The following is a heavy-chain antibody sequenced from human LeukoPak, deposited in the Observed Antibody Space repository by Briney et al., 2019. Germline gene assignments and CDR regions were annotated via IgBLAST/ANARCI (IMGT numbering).Heavy chain of an antibody. CDR3: AKDRSFGYYDSSGYGMDV. J-gene: IGHJ6*02. CDR1: GFTFSSYG. V-gene: IGHV3-30*18. D-gene: IGHD3-22*01. CDR2: ISYDGSNK. Sequence: GGSLRLSCAAPGFTFSSYGMHWVRQAPGKGLEWVAVISYDGSNKYYADSVKGRFTISRDNSKNTLYLQMNSLRAEDTAVYYCAKDRSFGYYDSSGYGMDVWGQGTTVTVSS.